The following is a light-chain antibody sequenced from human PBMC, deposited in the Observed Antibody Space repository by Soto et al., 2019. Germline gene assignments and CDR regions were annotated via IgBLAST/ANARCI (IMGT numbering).Light chain of an antibody. CDR3: HQSYSPPWT. V-gene: IGKV1-39*01. CDR2: SAS. Sequence: DIQMTQAPSSLSASVGDRVTITCRASQSISTYLNWYQQKPGKAPEFLIYSASSLQSGVPSRFSGSGSGTDFTLTINSLQPEDFATYYCHQSYSPPWTFGQGTKVEIQ. J-gene: IGKJ1*01. CDR1: QSISTY.